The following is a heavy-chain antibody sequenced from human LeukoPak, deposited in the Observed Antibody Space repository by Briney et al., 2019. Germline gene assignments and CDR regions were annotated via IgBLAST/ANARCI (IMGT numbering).Heavy chain of an antibody. J-gene: IGHJ3*02. V-gene: IGHV3-21*01. Sequence: GGSLRLSCAASGFTFSSYSMNWVRQAPGKGLEWVSPISSSSSYIYYADSVKGRFTISRDNAKNSLYLQMNSLRAEDTAVYYCARSRRNYYDSSGYFPGDAFDIWGQGTMVTVSS. CDR2: ISSSSSYI. CDR3: ARSRRNYYDSSGYFPGDAFDI. D-gene: IGHD3-22*01. CDR1: GFTFSSYS.